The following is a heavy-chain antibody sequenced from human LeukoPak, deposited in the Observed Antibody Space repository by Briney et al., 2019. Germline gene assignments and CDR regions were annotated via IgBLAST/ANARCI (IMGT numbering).Heavy chain of an antibody. D-gene: IGHD6-19*01. CDR3: VRRDTGWNYFDY. J-gene: IGHJ4*03. Sequence: SESLSPACAVSGGSINSHYWGWIRQPPGKGLQWIGDIYATGKNNYNRSLKSRVTISLDTSKSHLSLNLTSVLAADTAIYYCVRRDTGWNYFDYWGQGIMVTVSS. CDR1: GGSINSHY. V-gene: IGHV4-4*08. CDR2: IYATGKN.